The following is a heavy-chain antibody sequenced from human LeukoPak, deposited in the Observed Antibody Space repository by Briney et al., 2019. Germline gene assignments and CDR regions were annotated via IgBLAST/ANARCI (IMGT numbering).Heavy chain of an antibody. CDR1: GFTFSSYE. D-gene: IGHD6-13*01. CDR3: AKAEYSSSWTIFDY. CDR2: ISSSGSTI. V-gene: IGHV3-48*03. J-gene: IGHJ4*02. Sequence: GGSLRLSCAASGFTFSSYEMNWVRQAPGKGLEWVSYISSSGSTIYYADSVKGRFTISRDNAKNSLYLQMNSLRAEDMALYYCAKAEYSSSWTIFDYWGQGTLVTVSS.